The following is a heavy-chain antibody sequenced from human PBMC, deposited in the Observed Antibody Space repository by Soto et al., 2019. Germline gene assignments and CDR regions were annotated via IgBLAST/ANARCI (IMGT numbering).Heavy chain of an antibody. CDR1: GFTFSSYG. D-gene: IGHD2-2*01. J-gene: IGHJ6*02. V-gene: IGHV3-30*18. Sequence: GGSLRLSCAASGFTFSSYGMHWVRQAPGKGLEWVAVISYDGSNKYYADSVKGRFTISRDNSKNTLYLQMNSLRAEDTAVYYCAKDQHASGLGMDVWGQGTTVTVSS. CDR2: ISYDGSNK. CDR3: AKDQHASGLGMDV.